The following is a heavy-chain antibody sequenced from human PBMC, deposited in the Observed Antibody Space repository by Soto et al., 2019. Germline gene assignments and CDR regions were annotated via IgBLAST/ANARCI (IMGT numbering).Heavy chain of an antibody. D-gene: IGHD2-2*01. CDR3: AKRKYCSSTTCFDY. Sequence: PGGSLRLSCAASGFTFSSYVMSWVRQAPGKGLEWVSIMYSGGNTYYAASVKGRFTISRDNSKNTLYLQMSSLRAEDTAVYYCAKRKYCSSTTCFDYWGQGTLVTVSS. J-gene: IGHJ4*02. CDR1: GFTFSSYV. CDR2: MYSGGNT. V-gene: IGHV3-66*01.